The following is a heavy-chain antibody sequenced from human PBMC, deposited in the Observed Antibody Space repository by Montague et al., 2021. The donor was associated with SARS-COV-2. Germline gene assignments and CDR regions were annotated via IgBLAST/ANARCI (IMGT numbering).Heavy chain of an antibody. CDR2: SSYI. J-gene: IGHJ4*02. V-gene: IGHV3-21*01. Sequence: SSYIYYAESVKGRFTISRDNARNSLSLQMNSLRAEDTAVYYCVRDDFYDYWGQGTLVTVSS. CDR3: VRDDFYDY.